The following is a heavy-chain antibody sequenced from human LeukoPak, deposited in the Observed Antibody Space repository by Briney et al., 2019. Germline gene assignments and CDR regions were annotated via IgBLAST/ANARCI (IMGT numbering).Heavy chain of an antibody. CDR1: GYTFTSYG. Sequence: ASVKVSCKASGYTFTSYGISWVRRAPGQGLEWMGWISAYNGNTNYAQKLQGRVTMTTDTSTSTAYMELRSLRSDDTAVYYCARVYGSGSYYKLAYWGQGTLVTVSS. V-gene: IGHV1-18*01. CDR2: ISAYNGNT. CDR3: ARVYGSGSYYKLAY. D-gene: IGHD3-10*01. J-gene: IGHJ4*02.